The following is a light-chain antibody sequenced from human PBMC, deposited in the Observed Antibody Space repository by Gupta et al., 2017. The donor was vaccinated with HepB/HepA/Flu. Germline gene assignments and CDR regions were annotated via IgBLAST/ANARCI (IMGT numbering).Light chain of an antibody. CDR2: WKI. CDR1: SLRRYY. Sequence: SSELTQDPAVSVALGQTVRITCQGDSLRRYYASWYQQKPGQAPIRGIEWKINRPSGIPDRSLCYSSGENASSNTKGAQAEDEADDYWNDRDNGSNNWVFGGGTKLTVL. J-gene: IGLJ3*02. CDR3: NDRDNGSNNWV. V-gene: IGLV3-19*01.